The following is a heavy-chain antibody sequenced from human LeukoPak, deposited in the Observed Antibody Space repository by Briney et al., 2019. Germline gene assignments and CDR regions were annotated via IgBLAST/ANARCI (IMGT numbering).Heavy chain of an antibody. CDR1: GFTFSGSA. CDR3: TRRFYSSVTRDY. Sequence: GGSLRLSCAASGFTFSGSAMHWVRQASGKGLEWVGRIRSKTNNYATAYAASVKGRFTISRDDSKNTAYLQMNSLKTEDTAVYYCTRRFYSSVTRDYWGQGTLVTVSS. D-gene: IGHD4-17*01. CDR2: IRSKTNNYAT. J-gene: IGHJ4*02. V-gene: IGHV3-73*01.